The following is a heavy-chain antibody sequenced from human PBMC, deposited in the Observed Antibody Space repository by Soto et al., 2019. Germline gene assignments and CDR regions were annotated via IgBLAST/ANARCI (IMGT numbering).Heavy chain of an antibody. V-gene: IGHV3-74*01. CDR1: GFTFSIYW. J-gene: IGHJ4*02. CDR2: INSDGSST. CDR3: ARDIVGASFFDY. D-gene: IGHD1-26*01. Sequence: PGGSLRLSCAASGFTFSIYWMHWVRQAPGKGLVWVSRINSDGSSTSYADSVKGRFTISRDNAKNTLYLQMNSLRAEDTAVYYCARDIVGASFFDYWGQGTLVTVSS.